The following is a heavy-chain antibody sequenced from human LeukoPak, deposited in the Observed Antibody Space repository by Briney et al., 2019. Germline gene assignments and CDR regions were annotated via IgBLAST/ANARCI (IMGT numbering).Heavy chain of an antibody. V-gene: IGHV3-48*04. D-gene: IGHD2-21*02. CDR3: ARVAYCGGDCYPFDY. Sequence: PGGSLRLSCAASGFTFSSYSMNWVRQAPGKGLEWVSYITNSGSIYYADSLKGRFTISRDNAKNSLYLQMNSLRAEDTAVYYCARVAYCGGDCYPFDYWGQGTLVTVSS. CDR1: GFTFSSYS. J-gene: IGHJ4*02. CDR2: ITNSGSI.